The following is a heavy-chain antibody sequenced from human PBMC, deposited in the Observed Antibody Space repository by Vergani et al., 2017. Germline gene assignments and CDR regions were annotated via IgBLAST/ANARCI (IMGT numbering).Heavy chain of an antibody. Sequence: EVQLVESGGGLVQPGGSLRLSCAASGFSLSRFWMSWVRQAPEKGLEWVAHISPDGSATSYVDSVKGRFTISSDKTKNSLSLQMSGLRVEDTADYYCVRLPRGTWNFDLWGRGTLITVSS. CDR1: GFSLSRFW. V-gene: IGHV3-7*01. CDR3: VRLPRGTWNFDL. J-gene: IGHJ2*01. CDR2: ISPDGSAT.